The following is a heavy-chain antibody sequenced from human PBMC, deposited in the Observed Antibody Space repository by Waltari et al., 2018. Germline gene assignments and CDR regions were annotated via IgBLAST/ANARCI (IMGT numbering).Heavy chain of an antibody. CDR1: GYTLTELS. Sequence: QVQLVQSGAEVKKPGASVKVSCKVSGYTLTELSMHWVRQAPGKGLEWRGGVDPEDGETIYAQKVQGRGTMTEDTSTDTAYMERSSLRSEDTAVYYCATPPVVGARPDAFDIWGQGTMVTVSS. D-gene: IGHD1-26*01. V-gene: IGHV1-24*01. CDR3: ATPPVVGARPDAFDI. J-gene: IGHJ3*02. CDR2: VDPEDGET.